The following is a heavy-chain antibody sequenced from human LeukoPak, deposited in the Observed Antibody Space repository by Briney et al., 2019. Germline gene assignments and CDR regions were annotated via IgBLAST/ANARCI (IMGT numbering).Heavy chain of an antibody. V-gene: IGHV3-30*18. D-gene: IGHD6-19*01. CDR2: ISYNGNSK. CDR1: GFTISSHG. CDR3: AKDWGSSGWYNYFDP. J-gene: IGHJ5*02. Sequence: GGSLRLSCAVSGFTISSHGMHWVRQAPGKGLEWVAMISYNGNSKYYGDSVKGRFTISRDNSKNTLYLQMDTLRAEDTAVYYCAKDWGSSGWYNYFDPWGQGTLVTVSS.